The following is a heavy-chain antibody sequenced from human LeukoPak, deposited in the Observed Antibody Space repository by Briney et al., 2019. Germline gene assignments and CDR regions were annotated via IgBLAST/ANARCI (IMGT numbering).Heavy chain of an antibody. CDR2: ISGSGGST. CDR3: ARDRVDFWSGSGY. J-gene: IGHJ4*02. CDR1: GFTFSSYA. V-gene: IGHV3-23*01. Sequence: GGSLRLSCAASGFTFSSYAMSWVRQAPGKGLEWVSAISGSGGSTYYADSVKGRFTISRDNAKNSLYLQMNSLRAEDTAVYYCARDRVDFWSGSGYWGQGTLVTVSS. D-gene: IGHD3-3*01.